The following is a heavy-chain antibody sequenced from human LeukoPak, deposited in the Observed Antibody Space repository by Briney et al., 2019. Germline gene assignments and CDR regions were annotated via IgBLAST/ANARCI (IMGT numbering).Heavy chain of an antibody. CDR2: IYYSGST. D-gene: IGHD5-18*01. V-gene: IGHV4-59*01. J-gene: IGHJ6*03. Sequence: SETLSLTCTVSGGSISSYYWSWIRQPPGKGLEWIGYIYYSGSTNYNPSLKSRISISVDTSKNQFSLKLSSVTAADTAVYYCARTTEGGYTYNYFYYYYMDVWGKGTTVTISS. CDR3: ARTTEGGYTYNYFYYYYMDV. CDR1: GGSISSYY.